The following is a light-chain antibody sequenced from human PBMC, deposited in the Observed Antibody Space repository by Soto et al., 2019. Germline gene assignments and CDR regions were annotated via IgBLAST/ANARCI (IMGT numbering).Light chain of an antibody. J-gene: IGLJ2*01. CDR3: SSYTSSSTPVV. CDR2: DVS. V-gene: IGLV2-14*01. CDR1: SSDVGGYNY. Sequence: QSALTQPASVSGSPGQSITISCTGTSSDVGGYNYVSWYQQHPGKAPKLMIYDVSNRPSGVSTRFSGSKSGNTDSLTSSGLQAEDEADYYCSSYTSSSTPVVFGGGTKLTVL.